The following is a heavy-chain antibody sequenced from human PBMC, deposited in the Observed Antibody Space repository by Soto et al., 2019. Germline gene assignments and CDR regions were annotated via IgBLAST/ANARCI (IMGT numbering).Heavy chain of an antibody. CDR2: INHSGNT. CDR1: GKSLSGYY. J-gene: IGHJ4*02. V-gene: IGHV4-34*01. D-gene: IGHD1-26*01. Sequence: LSLTCAVYGKSLSGYYWSWIRQPPGKALEWIGEINHSGNTNYNTSLKSRVTISVDTSKNQLFLNLSSVTAADTAMYYCARHHVRGRTIAGAAEFWGQGTLVTVSS. CDR3: ARHHVRGRTIAGAAEF.